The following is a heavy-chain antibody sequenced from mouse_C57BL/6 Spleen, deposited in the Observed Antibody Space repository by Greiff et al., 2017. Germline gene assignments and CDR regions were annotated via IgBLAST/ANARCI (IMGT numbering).Heavy chain of an antibody. Sequence: EVKLVESGGGLVQPGGSLSLSCAASGFTFTDYYMSWVRQPPGKALEWLGFIRNKANGYTTEYSASVKGRFTISRDNSQSILYLQMNALRAEDSATYYCASYDSSFDYWGQGTTLTVSS. V-gene: IGHV7-3*01. CDR2: IRNKANGYTT. J-gene: IGHJ2*01. CDR3: ASYDSSFDY. CDR1: GFTFTDYY.